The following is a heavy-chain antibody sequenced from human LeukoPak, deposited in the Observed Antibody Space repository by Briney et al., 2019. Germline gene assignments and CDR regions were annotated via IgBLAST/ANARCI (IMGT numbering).Heavy chain of an antibody. Sequence: GSSVTVSFTASGGTFSSYAISWVRQAPGQGLEWMGGIIPIFGTANYAQKFQGRVTITADESTSTAYMELSSLRSEDTAVYYCARSVVVPAARYYFDYWGQGTLVTVSS. D-gene: IGHD2-2*01. V-gene: IGHV1-69*01. J-gene: IGHJ4*02. CDR2: IIPIFGTA. CDR3: ARSVVVPAARYYFDY. CDR1: GGTFSSYA.